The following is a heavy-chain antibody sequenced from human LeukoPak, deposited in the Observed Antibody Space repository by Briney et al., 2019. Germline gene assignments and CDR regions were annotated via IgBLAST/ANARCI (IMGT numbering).Heavy chain of an antibody. CDR3: RIAYSRSWSDVDY. D-gene: IGHD6-13*01. J-gene: IGHJ4*02. Sequence: KPSETLSLTCTVSGGSISSSSYYWGWIRQPPGKGLEWIGSIYYSGSTYYNPSLKSRVTISVDTSKNQFSLKLSSVTAADTAVYYCRIAYSRSWSDVDYWGQGTLVTVSS. CDR2: IYYSGST. V-gene: IGHV4-39*01. CDR1: GGSISSSSYY.